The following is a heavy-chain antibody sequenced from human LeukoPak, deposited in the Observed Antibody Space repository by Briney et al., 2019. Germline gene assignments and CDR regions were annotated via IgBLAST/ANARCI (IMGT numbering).Heavy chain of an antibody. CDR3: APAQYSSNWFFDY. V-gene: IGHV3-33*01. CDR1: GFTFSSYG. Sequence: GGSLRLSCAASGFTFSSYGMHWVRQAPGKGLEWVAVIWYDGSNKYYADSVKGRFTISRDNSKNTLYLQMNSLRAEDTAVYYCAPAQYSSNWFFDYWGQGTLVTVSS. CDR2: IWYDGSNK. D-gene: IGHD6-13*01. J-gene: IGHJ4*02.